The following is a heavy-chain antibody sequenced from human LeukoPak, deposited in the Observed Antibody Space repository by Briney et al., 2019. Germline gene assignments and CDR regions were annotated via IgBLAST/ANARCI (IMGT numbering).Heavy chain of an antibody. Sequence: ASVKVSCKVSGYTLTELSMHWVRRAPGKGLEWMGGFDPEDGETIYAQKFQGRVTMTEDTSTDTAYMELSSLRSEDTAVYYCATFTMIVVAPFYGMDVWGQGTTVTVSS. CDR2: FDPEDGET. J-gene: IGHJ6*02. CDR1: GYTLTELS. CDR3: ATFTMIVVAPFYGMDV. V-gene: IGHV1-24*01. D-gene: IGHD3-22*01.